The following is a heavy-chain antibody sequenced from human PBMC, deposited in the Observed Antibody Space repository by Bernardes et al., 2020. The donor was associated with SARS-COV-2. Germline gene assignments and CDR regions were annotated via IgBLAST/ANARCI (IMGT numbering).Heavy chain of an antibody. CDR2: INYSGST. CDR1: GGSFNGYY. D-gene: IGHD3-3*01. CDR3: ARDKRAGVVITVYSYYGLDV. V-gene: IGHV4-34*01. Sequence: SETLSLTRAVYGGSFNGYYWNWIRQSPGKGLEWIGEINYSGSTDYNPSLKSRVSMSIDRSKNQVSLRVTSVTAADTAVYYCARDKRAGVVITVYSYYGLDVWGQGTPVTVSS. J-gene: IGHJ6*02.